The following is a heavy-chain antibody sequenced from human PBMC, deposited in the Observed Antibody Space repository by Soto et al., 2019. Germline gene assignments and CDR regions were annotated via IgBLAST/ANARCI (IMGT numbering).Heavy chain of an antibody. V-gene: IGHV4-59*01. CDR2: VYFSGNT. CDR3: GSVRPSGYVLS. Sequence: QVQLQESGPGLVKPSETLSLTCTVSGGSLSSYYWPWIRQSPGKGLEWIGYVYFSGNTNNNPSLKSRVTISIDTSKNQFSLRLASVTAADTAFYYCGSVRPSGYVLSWGQGTLVTVSS. J-gene: IGHJ5*02. D-gene: IGHD6-25*01. CDR1: GGSLSSYY.